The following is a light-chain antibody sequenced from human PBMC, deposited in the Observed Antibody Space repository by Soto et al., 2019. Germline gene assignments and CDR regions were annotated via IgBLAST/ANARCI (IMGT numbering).Light chain of an antibody. Sequence: EVVLTQSPATLSSSPGESVTLSCRASQSINTYLAWYQQKPGQAHRLLIYDASYRAAGIPSRFSGSGSGTDFTLTISSLEPADFAIYHCQQRSNWPLTFGGGTKVEI. CDR3: QQRSNWPLT. CDR1: QSINTY. J-gene: IGKJ4*01. CDR2: DAS. V-gene: IGKV3-11*01.